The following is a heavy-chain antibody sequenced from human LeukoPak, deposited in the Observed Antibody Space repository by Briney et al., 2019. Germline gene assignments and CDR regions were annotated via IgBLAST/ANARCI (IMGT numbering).Heavy chain of an antibody. D-gene: IGHD1-1*01. Sequence: GGSLGLSCAASGFTFDDYAMHWVRQAPGKGLEWVSGISWNSGSIGYADSVKGRFTISRDNAKNSLYLQMNSLRAEDMALYYCAKGAELAPDAFDIWGQGTMVTVSS. CDR2: ISWNSGSI. CDR3: AKGAELAPDAFDI. V-gene: IGHV3-9*03. J-gene: IGHJ3*02. CDR1: GFTFDDYA.